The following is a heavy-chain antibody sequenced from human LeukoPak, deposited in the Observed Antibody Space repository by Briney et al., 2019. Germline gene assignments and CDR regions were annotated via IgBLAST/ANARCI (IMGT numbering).Heavy chain of an antibody. V-gene: IGHV3-53*01. Sequence: GGSLRLSCAASGFAVGSNYMSWVRQTPARGLEWVSVIYSGGGSTFYADSVKGRFTISTDNSKNTLYLQMNSLRAEDTAVYYCARGWARDRRAFTRKNDRDGYNLEDWGQGTLVTVSS. CDR1: GFAVGSNY. J-gene: IGHJ4*02. CDR3: ARGWARDRRAFTRKNDRDGYNLED. CDR2: IYSGGGST. D-gene: IGHD5-24*01.